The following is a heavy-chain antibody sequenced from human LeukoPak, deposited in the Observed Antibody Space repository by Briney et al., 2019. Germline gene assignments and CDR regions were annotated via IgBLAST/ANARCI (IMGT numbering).Heavy chain of an antibody. D-gene: IGHD3-16*01. V-gene: IGHV3-23*01. CDR1: RFTFTTFA. CDR3: VRDQVRLYFDL. Sequence: GGSLRLSCAASRFTFTTFAMSWVRQAPGKGLEWVSGIGSIGSGTHYAASVKGRFTISRDNSKNLLYLQMKSLSPEDTAIYYCVRDQVRLYFDLWGQGTLVTVSS. CDR2: IGSIGSGT. J-gene: IGHJ4*02.